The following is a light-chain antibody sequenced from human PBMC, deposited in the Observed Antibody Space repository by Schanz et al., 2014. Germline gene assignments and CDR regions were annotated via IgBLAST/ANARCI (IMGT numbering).Light chain of an antibody. CDR2: DVS. CDR3: SSYAGSNNLV. J-gene: IGLJ2*01. CDR1: SSDVGSYNL. Sequence: QSALTQPASVSGSPGQSITISCTGTSSDVGSYNLVSWYQQHPGKAPKLMIHDVSHRPSEISNRFSGSKSANTASLTLSGLQAEEEAEYYCSSYAGSNNLVFGGGPKLT. V-gene: IGLV2-23*02.